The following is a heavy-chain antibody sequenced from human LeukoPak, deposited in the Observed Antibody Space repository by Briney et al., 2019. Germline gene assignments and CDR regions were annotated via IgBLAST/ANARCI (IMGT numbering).Heavy chain of an antibody. CDR1: GGSFSGYY. CDR3: SRGAGIGY. V-gene: IGHV4-34*01. J-gene: IGHJ4*02. CDR2: INHSGST. Sequence: SETLSLTCADYGGSFSGYYGSWIRQPPGKGLEWIGEINHSGSTNYNPSLKSRVTISVDTSKNQFSLKLSSVTAADTAVYDCSRGAGIGYWGQGTLVTVSP. D-gene: IGHD6-19*01.